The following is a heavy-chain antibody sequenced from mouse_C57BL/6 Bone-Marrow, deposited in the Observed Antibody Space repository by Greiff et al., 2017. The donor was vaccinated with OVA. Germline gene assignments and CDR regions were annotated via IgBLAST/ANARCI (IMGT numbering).Heavy chain of an antibody. CDR2: IYPRSGNT. J-gene: IGHJ2*01. CDR3: ARGYYGSSYFDY. Sequence: VKLVESGAELARPGASVKLSCKASGYTFTSYGISWVKQRTGQGLEWIGEIYPRSGNTYYNEKFKGKATLTADKSSSTAYMELRSLTSEDSAVYFCARGYYGSSYFDYWGQGTTLTVSS. CDR1: GYTFTSYG. D-gene: IGHD1-1*01. V-gene: IGHV1-81*01.